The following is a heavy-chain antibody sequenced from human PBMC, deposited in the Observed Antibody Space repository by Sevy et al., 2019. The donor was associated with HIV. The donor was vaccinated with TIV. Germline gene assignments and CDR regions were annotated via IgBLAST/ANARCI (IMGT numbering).Heavy chain of an antibody. V-gene: IGHV3-21*04. CDR2: IREDSRYI. CDR3: ARDFTVFGVVSGIDY. CDR1: GFTFRTYF. J-gene: IGHJ4*02. Sequence: GSLRLSCSASGFTFRTYFMNWVRQAPRKGLELLSSIREDSRYIYYPDSMKGRFTISRANAKNFLFLQMNNLRVEDTAIYYCARDFTVFGVVSGIDYWGQGNLVTVSS. D-gene: IGHD3-3*01.